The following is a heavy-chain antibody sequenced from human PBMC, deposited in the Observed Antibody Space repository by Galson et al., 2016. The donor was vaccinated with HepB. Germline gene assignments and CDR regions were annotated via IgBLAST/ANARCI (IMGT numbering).Heavy chain of an antibody. CDR1: GFSLRNATMG. Sequence: ALVKPTQTLTLTCTVSGFSLRNATMGVAWICQPPGKALEWLAHIFSNDEKSYNTSLKSRLTISRNTSKSQVALTMTNVDPVDTATYYCARIQVIIYSDWYFGVGYFDYWGRGTLVTVSS. CDR3: ARIQVIIYSDWYFGVGYFDY. CDR2: IFSNDEK. J-gene: IGHJ4*03. D-gene: IGHD6-19*01. V-gene: IGHV2-26*01.